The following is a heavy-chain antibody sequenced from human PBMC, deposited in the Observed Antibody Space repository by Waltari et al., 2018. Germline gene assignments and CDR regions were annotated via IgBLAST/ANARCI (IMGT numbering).Heavy chain of an antibody. CDR1: GFTFRSDA. CDR2: ISGSGGST. CDR3: AKDPGAFYFDY. V-gene: IGHV3-23*01. Sequence: EVQLLESGGGLVQPGGSLRLSCAASGFTFRSDAISWVRQAPGKGLEWVSAISGSGGSTYYADSVKGRFTISRDNSKNTLYLQMNSLRAEDTAVYYCAKDPGAFYFDYWGQGTLVTVSS. J-gene: IGHJ4*02.